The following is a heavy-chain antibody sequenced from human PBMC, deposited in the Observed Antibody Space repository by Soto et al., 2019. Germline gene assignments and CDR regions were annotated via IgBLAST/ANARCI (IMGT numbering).Heavy chain of an antibody. Sequence: GSLRLSCAASGFTFSSYAMSWVRQAPGKGLEWVSTISGGGGDTYYADSVKGRFTVSRDNSKSTLYLQMSSLRAEETAVYYCAKYPGYSGYDGTYFDYWGQGTLVTVSS. J-gene: IGHJ4*02. CDR3: AKYPGYSGYDGTYFDY. V-gene: IGHV3-23*01. CDR1: GFTFSSYA. D-gene: IGHD5-12*01. CDR2: ISGGGGDT.